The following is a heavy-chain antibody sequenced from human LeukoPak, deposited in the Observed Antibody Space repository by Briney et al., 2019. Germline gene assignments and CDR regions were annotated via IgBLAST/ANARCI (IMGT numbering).Heavy chain of an antibody. CDR3: ARRVATTPFDY. CDR2: ISSSSSII. V-gene: IGHV3-48*01. CDR1: GFTFSSYG. Sequence: GGSLRLSCAASGFTFSSYGMQWVRQAPGKGLEWISYISSSSSIIYYADSVKGRFTISRDNAKNSLYLQMNSLRAEDTAVYYCARRVATTPFDYWGQGTLVTVSS. J-gene: IGHJ4*02. D-gene: IGHD5-24*01.